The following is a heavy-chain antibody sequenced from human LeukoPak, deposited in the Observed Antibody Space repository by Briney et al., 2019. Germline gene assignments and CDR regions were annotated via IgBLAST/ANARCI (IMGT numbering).Heavy chain of an antibody. Sequence: GGSLRLSCAASGLTFSSYSMNWVRQAPGKGLEWVSSISSSSSYIYYADSVKGRFTISRDNAKNSLYLQMNSLRAEDTAVYYCARAQWELLGGAFDIWGQGTMVTVSS. CDR3: ARAQWELLGGAFDI. V-gene: IGHV3-21*01. D-gene: IGHD1-26*01. J-gene: IGHJ3*02. CDR1: GLTFSSYS. CDR2: ISSSSSYI.